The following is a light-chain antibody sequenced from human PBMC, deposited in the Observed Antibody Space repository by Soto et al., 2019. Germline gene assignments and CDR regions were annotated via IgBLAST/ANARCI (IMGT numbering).Light chain of an antibody. CDR1: SFNIGNNT. J-gene: IGLJ2*01. CDR3: AAWDDSLKGVV. CDR2: SNN. Sequence: QSVLTQPPSASGTPGQRVTISCSGSSFNIGNNTVNWYQQLPGMAPKLLIYSNNQRPSGVPDRFSGSKSGTSASLAISGLQSEDEADYYCAAWDDSLKGVVFGGGTKLTVL. V-gene: IGLV1-44*01.